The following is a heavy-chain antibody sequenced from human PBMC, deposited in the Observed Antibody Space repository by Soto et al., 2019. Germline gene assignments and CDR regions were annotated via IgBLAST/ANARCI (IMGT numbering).Heavy chain of an antibody. CDR1: GFTFSSYG. Sequence: GGSLRLSCAASGFTFSSYGMHWVRQAPGKGLEWVAVISYDGSNKYYADSVKGRFTISRDNSKNTLYLQMNSLRAEDTAVYYCAKDADIVATIDPRLSWYFDLWGRGTLVTVSS. CDR3: AKDADIVATIDPRLSWYFDL. D-gene: IGHD5-12*01. CDR2: ISYDGSNK. V-gene: IGHV3-30*18. J-gene: IGHJ2*01.